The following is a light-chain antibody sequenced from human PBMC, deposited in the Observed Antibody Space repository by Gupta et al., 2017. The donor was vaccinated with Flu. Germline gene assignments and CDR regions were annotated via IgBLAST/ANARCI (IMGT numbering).Light chain of an antibody. CDR1: KLGDKY. V-gene: IGLV3-1*01. J-gene: IGLJ2*01. CDR2: QDS. CDR3: QAWDSSIAEVV. Sequence: SYELTQPPSVSVSPGQTASITCSGDKLGDKYACWYQQKPGQSPVLVIYQDSKRPSGIPERFSGSNAGNTATLTISGTQAMDEADYYCQAWDSSIAEVVFGGGTKLTVL.